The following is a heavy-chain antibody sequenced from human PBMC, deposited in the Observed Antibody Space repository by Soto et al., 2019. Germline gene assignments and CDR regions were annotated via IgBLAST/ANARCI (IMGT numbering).Heavy chain of an antibody. D-gene: IGHD4-17*01. CDR2: ISGSGGST. CDR1: GFTFSSYA. Sequence: EVQLLESGGGLVQPGGSLRLSCAASGFTFSSYAMSWVRQAPGKGLEWVSAISGSGGSTYYADSVKGRFTISRDNYKNALYLAMNSMRAEDTAVYYCAKDAYGDYGRWFDPWGQGTLVSVCS. CDR3: AKDAYGDYGRWFDP. V-gene: IGHV3-23*01. J-gene: IGHJ5*02.